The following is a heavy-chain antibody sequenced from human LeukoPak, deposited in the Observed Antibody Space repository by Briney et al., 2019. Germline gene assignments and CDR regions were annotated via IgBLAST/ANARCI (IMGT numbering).Heavy chain of an antibody. D-gene: IGHD4-17*01. CDR1: GFTFSSYA. Sequence: GRSLRLSWAASGFTFSSYAMHWARHAPGKGRECLAVISYDGSNKYYADSVKGRFTISRNNSKNTLYLQMNSLRAEDTAVYYCARDVWDYGDYMDYWGQGTLVTVSS. CDR3: ARDVWDYGDYMDY. V-gene: IGHV3-30*04. CDR2: ISYDGSNK. J-gene: IGHJ4*02.